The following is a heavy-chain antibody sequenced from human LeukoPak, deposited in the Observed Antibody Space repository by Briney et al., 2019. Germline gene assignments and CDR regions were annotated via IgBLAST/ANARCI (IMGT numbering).Heavy chain of an antibody. CDR1: GYTFTSYG. D-gene: IGHD6-13*01. V-gene: IGHV1-18*01. J-gene: IGHJ3*02. Sequence: GASVKVSCKASGYTFTSYGISWVRQAPGQGLEWMGWISAYNGNTNYAQKLQGRVTMTTDTSTSTAYMELRSLRSDDTAVYYCARDRPYSRGDYDAFDIWGQGTMVTVSS. CDR2: ISAYNGNT. CDR3: ARDRPYSRGDYDAFDI.